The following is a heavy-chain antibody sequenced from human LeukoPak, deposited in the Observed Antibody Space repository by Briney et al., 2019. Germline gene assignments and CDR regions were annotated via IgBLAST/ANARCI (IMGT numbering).Heavy chain of an antibody. V-gene: IGHV4-61*02. Sequence: SQTLSLTCSVSGDSISSGSYYWSWIRQPAGKGLEWIGRIYTSGSTNYIPSLKSRLTISVGTSKNQFSLRLSSVTAADTAVYYCARAVEGGYSSSSWGYYYYMDVWGKGTTVTVSS. CDR3: ARAVEGGYSSSSWGYYYYMDV. CDR1: GDSISSGSYY. D-gene: IGHD6-6*01. J-gene: IGHJ6*03. CDR2: IYTSGST.